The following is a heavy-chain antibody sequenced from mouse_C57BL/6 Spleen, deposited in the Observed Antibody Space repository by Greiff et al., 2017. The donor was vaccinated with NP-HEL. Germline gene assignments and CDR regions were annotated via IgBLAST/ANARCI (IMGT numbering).Heavy chain of an antibody. CDR3: ARSLYDYDGDYAMDY. J-gene: IGHJ4*01. CDR2: IDPANGNT. Sequence: EVKLEESVAELVRPGASVKLSCTASGFNIKNTYMHWVKQRPEQGLEWIGRIDPANGNTKYAPKFQGKATITADTSSNTAYLQLSSLTSEDTAIYYCARSLYDYDGDYAMDYWGQGTSVTVSS. D-gene: IGHD2-4*01. CDR1: GFNIKNTY. V-gene: IGHV14-3*01.